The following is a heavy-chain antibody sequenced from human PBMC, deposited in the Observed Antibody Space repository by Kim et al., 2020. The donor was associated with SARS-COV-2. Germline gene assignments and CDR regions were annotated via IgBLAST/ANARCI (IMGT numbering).Heavy chain of an antibody. Sequence: AGPVKGRFTISRDDSKNALYLQMNSLKTEDTAVYYCTTVPGIAVAGRVDYWGQGTLVTVSS. CDR3: TTVPGIAVAGRVDY. V-gene: IGHV3-15*01. D-gene: IGHD6-19*01. J-gene: IGHJ4*02.